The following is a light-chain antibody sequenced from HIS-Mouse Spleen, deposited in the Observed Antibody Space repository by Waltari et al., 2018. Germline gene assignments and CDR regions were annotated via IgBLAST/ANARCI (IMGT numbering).Light chain of an antibody. Sequence: DIQMTQSPSSLSASVGDRVTITCRASQSISSYLNWYQQKPGNAPKPLIYAASSLQSGVPSRFSGSGSEADFTLTISSLQPEDFATYYCQQSYSTPYTFGQGTKLEIK. CDR1: QSISSY. V-gene: IGKV1-39*01. CDR3: QQSYSTPYT. J-gene: IGKJ2*01. CDR2: AAS.